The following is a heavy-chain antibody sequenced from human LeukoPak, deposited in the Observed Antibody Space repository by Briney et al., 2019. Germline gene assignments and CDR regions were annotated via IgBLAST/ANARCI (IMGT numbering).Heavy chain of an antibody. Sequence: SETLSLTCAVYGGSFNGYYWSWIRQPPGKGLEWIGEINHSGSTNYNPSLKSRVTMSVDTSKKQFSLKLSSVTAADTAVYYCARGFGGRGTYWGQGTLVTVSS. CDR2: INHSGST. CDR3: ARGFGGRGTY. CDR1: GGSFNGYY. D-gene: IGHD3-10*01. V-gene: IGHV4-34*01. J-gene: IGHJ4*02.